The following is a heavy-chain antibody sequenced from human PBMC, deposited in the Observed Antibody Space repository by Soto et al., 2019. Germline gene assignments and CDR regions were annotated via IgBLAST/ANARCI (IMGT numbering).Heavy chain of an antibody. J-gene: IGHJ4*02. CDR1: GFSFSAYG. CDR2: IWNDGSNK. Sequence: PGGSLRLSCAASGFSFSAYGMHWVRQAPGKGLEWVAVIWNDGSNKYYADSVEGRFTVSRDNSKNTLYLQMNSLRAEDTAVYYCARDTWDALFYRGQGTLVTVSS. CDR3: ARDTWDALFY. V-gene: IGHV3-33*01. D-gene: IGHD1-26*01.